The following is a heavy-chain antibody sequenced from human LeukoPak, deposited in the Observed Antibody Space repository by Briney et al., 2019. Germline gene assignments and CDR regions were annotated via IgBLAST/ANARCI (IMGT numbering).Heavy chain of an antibody. Sequence: GGSLRLSCAASGFTFSSYAMSWVRQAPGKGLEWVSANSGSGGSTYYADSVKGRFTISRDNSKNTLYLQMNSLRAEDTAVYYCAKMDVPAHYGSGSYYIDYWGQGTLVTVSS. CDR2: NSGSGGST. V-gene: IGHV3-23*01. D-gene: IGHD3-10*01. CDR3: AKMDVPAHYGSGSYYIDY. CDR1: GFTFSSYA. J-gene: IGHJ4*02.